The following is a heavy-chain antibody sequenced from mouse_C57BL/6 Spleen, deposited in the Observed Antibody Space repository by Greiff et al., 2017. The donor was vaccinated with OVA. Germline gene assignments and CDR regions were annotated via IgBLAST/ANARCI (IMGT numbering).Heavy chain of an antibody. J-gene: IGHJ2*01. CDR1: GFSLTSYG. V-gene: IGHV2-2*01. CDR3: ARTLGMGYFDY. D-gene: IGHD4-1*01. Sequence: VMLVESGPGLVQPSQSLSITCTVSGFSLTSYGVHWVRQSPGKGLEWLGVIWSGGSTDYNAAFISRLSISKDISKSQVFFKMNSLQAEDTAIYYCARTLGMGYFDYWGKGTTLTGSS. CDR2: IWSGGST.